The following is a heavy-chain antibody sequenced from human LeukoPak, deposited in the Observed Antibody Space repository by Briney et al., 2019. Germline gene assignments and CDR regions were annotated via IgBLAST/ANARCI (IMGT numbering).Heavy chain of an antibody. V-gene: IGHV3-74*01. CDR2: ITPDDGST. CDR3: AKTTSAYDSGDDYSDATNWFDP. CDR1: GFTFRKYW. Sequence: GGSLRLSCTASGFTFRKYWLHWVRQAPGKGLLWVSRITPDDGSTSYADSVKGRFTISRDSAKSTLYLQMNSLRAEDTAMYYCAKTTSAYDSGDDYSDATNWFDPWGQGTLVTVSS. J-gene: IGHJ5*02. D-gene: IGHD3-10*01.